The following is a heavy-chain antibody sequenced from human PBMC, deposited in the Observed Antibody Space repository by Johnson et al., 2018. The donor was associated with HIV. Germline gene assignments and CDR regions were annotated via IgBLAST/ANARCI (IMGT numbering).Heavy chain of an antibody. V-gene: IGHV3-9*01. CDR2: ISWNSGSI. D-gene: IGHD6-6*01. CDR3: AKDRGGGSSSRFYAFDI. CDR1: GFTFDDYG. J-gene: IGHJ3*02. Sequence: VQLVESGGGVVQPGGSLRLSCAASGFTFDDYGMSLVRQGPGKGLEWVSGISWNSGSIGYADSVKGRFTISRDNAKNSLYLQMNSLRAEDTALYYCAKDRGGGSSSRFYAFDIWGQGTMVTVSS.